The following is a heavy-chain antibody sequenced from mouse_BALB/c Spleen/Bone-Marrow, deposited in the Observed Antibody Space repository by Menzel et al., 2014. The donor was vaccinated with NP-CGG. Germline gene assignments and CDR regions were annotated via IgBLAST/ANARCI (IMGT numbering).Heavy chain of an antibody. J-gene: IGHJ3*01. D-gene: IGHD1-1*01. V-gene: IGHV14-3*02. CDR3: APYYYGSSSFAY. CDR2: IDPANGNT. Sequence: EVQLQQSGAELVKPGASVKLSCTGSGFNIKDTYMHWVKQRPEQGLEWIGRIDPANGNTKYDPKFQGKATITADTSSNTAYLQLSSLTSEDTAVYYCAPYYYGSSSFAYWGQGTLVTVSA. CDR1: GFNIKDTY.